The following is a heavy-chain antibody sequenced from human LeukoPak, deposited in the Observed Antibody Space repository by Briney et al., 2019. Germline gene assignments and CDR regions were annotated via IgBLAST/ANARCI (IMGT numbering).Heavy chain of an antibody. CDR3: ARVRRYYYYYYMDV. V-gene: IGHV4-39*07. J-gene: IGHJ6*03. Sequence: SETLSLTCTVSGDSISSSNCYWGWIRQPPGKGLEWIGSIYHSGSTYYNPSLKSRVTISVDTSKNQFSLKLSSVTAADTAVYYCARVRRYYYYYYMDVWGKGTTVTISS. CDR2: IYHSGST. CDR1: GDSISSSNCY.